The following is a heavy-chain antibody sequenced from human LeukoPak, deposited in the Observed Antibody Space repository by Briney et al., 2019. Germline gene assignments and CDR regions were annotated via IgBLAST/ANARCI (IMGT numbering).Heavy chain of an antibody. CDR1: GGSISSYYW. CDR2: IYWHDDK. J-gene: IGHJ4*02. V-gene: IGHV2-5*08. CDR3: AHSHGYEEFDY. D-gene: IGHD5-18*01. Sequence: TLSLTCTVSGGSISSYYWSWIRQPPGKALEWLALIYWHDDKRYSPSLESRLTITKDTSKNQVVLTMTNMDPVDTATYYCAHSHGYEEFDYWGQGTLVTVSS.